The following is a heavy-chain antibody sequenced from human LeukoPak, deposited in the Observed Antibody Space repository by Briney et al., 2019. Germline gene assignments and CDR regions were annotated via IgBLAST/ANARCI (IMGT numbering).Heavy chain of an antibody. CDR3: ARAREGELYFDY. CDR1: GGSISSHY. J-gene: IGHJ4*02. D-gene: IGHD3-16*01. V-gene: IGHV4-59*11. CDR2: ICYSGST. Sequence: SETLSLTCTVSGGSISSHYWSWIRQPPGKGLEWIGYICYSGSTNYNPSLKSRVTISVDTSKNQFSLKLSSVTAADTAVYYCARAREGELYFDYWGQGTLVTVSS.